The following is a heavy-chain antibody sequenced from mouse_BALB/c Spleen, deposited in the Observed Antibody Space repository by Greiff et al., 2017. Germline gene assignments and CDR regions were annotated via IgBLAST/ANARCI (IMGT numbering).Heavy chain of an antibody. Sequence: EVMLVESGGGLVKPGGSLKLSCAASGFTFSSYAMSWVRQTPEKRLEWVASISSGGSTYYPDSVKGRFTISRDNARNILYLQMSSLRSEDTAMYYCARGLATASARGYAMDYWGQGTSVTVSS. CDR1: GFTFSSYA. J-gene: IGHJ4*01. CDR2: ISSGGST. CDR3: ARGLATASARGYAMDY. V-gene: IGHV5-6-5*01. D-gene: IGHD3-3*01.